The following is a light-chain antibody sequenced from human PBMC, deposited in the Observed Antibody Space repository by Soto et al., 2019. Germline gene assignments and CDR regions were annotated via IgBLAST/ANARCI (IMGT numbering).Light chain of an antibody. CDR2: SNN. CDR3: QSYDSSLSTSV. V-gene: IGLV1-40*01. Sequence: QSVLTQPPSVSGAPGQRVTISCTGSTSNIGAGYDVHWYQQLPGTAPKLLIHSNNNRPSGVPDRFSGSKSGTSVSLAITGLQAEDEADYYCQSYDSSLSTSVFGGGTKLTVL. CDR1: TSNIGAGYD. J-gene: IGLJ3*02.